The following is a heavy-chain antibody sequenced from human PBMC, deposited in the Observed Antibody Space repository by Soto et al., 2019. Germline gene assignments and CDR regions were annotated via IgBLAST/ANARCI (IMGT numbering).Heavy chain of an antibody. V-gene: IGHV3-21*01. CDR3: ARDPLWFGEIGYFDY. CDR2: IDSSGSFI. J-gene: IGHJ4*02. Sequence: EVPLVDSGGGLVKPGGSLRLSCAASGFTFSSHAMNWVRQAPGKGLEWVASIDSSGSFIYYADSVKGRFTISRDNAKNSLYLQMSTLRADDTAIYYCARDPLWFGEIGYFDYWGQGVLVTVSS. CDR1: GFTFSSHA. D-gene: IGHD3-10*01.